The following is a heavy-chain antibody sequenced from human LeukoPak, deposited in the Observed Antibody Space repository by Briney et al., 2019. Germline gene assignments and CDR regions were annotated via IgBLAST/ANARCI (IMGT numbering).Heavy chain of an antibody. CDR3: ARDGYYGSGSSFDY. Sequence: GSSVKVSCKASGGTFSSYAISWVRQAPGQGLEWMGGIIPIFGTANYAQKFQGRVTITADKSTSTAYMELSSLRSEDTAVYYCARDGYYGSGSSFDYWGQGTLVTVSS. J-gene: IGHJ4*02. CDR2: IIPIFGTA. CDR1: GGTFSSYA. V-gene: IGHV1-69*06. D-gene: IGHD3-10*01.